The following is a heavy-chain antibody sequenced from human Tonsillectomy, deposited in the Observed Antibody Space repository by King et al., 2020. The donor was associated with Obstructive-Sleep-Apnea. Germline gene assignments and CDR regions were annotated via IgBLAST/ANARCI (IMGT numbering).Heavy chain of an antibody. Sequence: VQLQESGPGLVKPSETLSLSCSVSGVSFRINYWSWIRQPPGKGLEWIGRVYSTGSTDYNPSLESRVTISVDTSRNEFSLRLTSVTAADTAVYYCARGLAVAGAEIFLNWGQGALVTVSS. CDR3: ARGLAVAGAEIFLN. CDR2: VYSTGST. V-gene: IGHV4-4*07. CDR1: GVSFRINY. D-gene: IGHD6-19*01. J-gene: IGHJ1*01.